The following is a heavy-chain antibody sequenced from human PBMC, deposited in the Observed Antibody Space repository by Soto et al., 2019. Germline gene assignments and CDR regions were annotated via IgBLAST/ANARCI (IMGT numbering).Heavy chain of an antibody. CDR2: RWYDGSNK. V-gene: IGHV3-33*01. D-gene: IGHD5-18*01. CDR1: GFSFNNYG. CDR3: ARAPVTIYYYYGMDV. J-gene: IGHJ6*02. Sequence: QVQLVESGGGVAQPGRSLRLSCAASGFSFNNYGMHWVRQAPGKGLEWVALRWYDGSNKSYADSVKGRFTISRDNPKNTLYLQMNSLRAEDTAVYYCARAPVTIYYYYGMDVWGQGTTVTVSS.